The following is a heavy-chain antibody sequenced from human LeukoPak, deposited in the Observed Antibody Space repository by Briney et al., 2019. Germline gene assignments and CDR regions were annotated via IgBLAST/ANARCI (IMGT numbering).Heavy chain of an antibody. Sequence: GGSLRLSCAASGFTFTSYWMTWVRQAPGKGLEWVANIKQDGSEKYYVDSVKGRFTISRDNAKNSLYLQMNSLRAEDTAMYYCARHNWGLLDYWGQGTLVTVSS. J-gene: IGHJ4*02. CDR2: IKQDGSEK. D-gene: IGHD7-27*01. V-gene: IGHV3-7*01. CDR3: ARHNWGLLDY. CDR1: GFTFTSYW.